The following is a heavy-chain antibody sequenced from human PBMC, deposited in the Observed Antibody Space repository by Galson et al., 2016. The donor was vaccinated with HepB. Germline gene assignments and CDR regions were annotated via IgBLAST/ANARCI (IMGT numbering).Heavy chain of an antibody. CDR2: INHSGST. CDR3: ARGTLWGKSREALAY. J-gene: IGHJ4*02. CDR1: GGSFRGFY. V-gene: IGHV4-34*01. D-gene: IGHD3-16*01. Sequence: SETLSLTCAVYGGSFRGFYWSWIRQPPGKGLEWIGEINHSGSTNYNPSLKSRVTIPLDTSKKQFPRKLSSLTAAETAVYYCARGTLWGKSREALAYWGQGALVTVSS.